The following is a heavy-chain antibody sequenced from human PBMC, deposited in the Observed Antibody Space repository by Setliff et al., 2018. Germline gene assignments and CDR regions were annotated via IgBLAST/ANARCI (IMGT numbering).Heavy chain of an antibody. CDR2: IYYSGST. J-gene: IGHJ5*02. V-gene: IGHV4-59*08. Sequence: PSETLSLTCAVYGGSFSSYYWSWIRQPPGKELEWIGYIYYSGSTNYNPSLKSRVTISIDTSKNQFSLYLTSVTAADTATYYCARAGPTVTFFRVLVISWWDPWGQGSLVTVPS. CDR1: GGSFSSYY. D-gene: IGHD3-3*01. CDR3: ARAGPTVTFFRVLVISWWDP.